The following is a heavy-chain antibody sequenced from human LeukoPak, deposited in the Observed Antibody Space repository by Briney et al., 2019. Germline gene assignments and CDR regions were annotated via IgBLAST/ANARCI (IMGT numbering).Heavy chain of an antibody. V-gene: IGHV4-34*01. CDR3: ARGMSCSSTSCYSREYYFDY. CDR1: GGSFSGYY. Sequence: SETLSLTCAVYGGSFSGYYWSWIRQPPGKGLEWIGEINHSGSTNYNPSVKSRVTISVDTSKNQFSLKLSSVTAADTAVYYCARGMSCSSTSCYSREYYFDYWGQGTLVTVSS. D-gene: IGHD2-2*01. J-gene: IGHJ4*02. CDR2: INHSGST.